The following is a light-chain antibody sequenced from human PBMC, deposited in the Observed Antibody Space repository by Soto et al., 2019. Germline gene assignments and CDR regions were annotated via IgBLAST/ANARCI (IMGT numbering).Light chain of an antibody. J-gene: IGKJ1*01. CDR3: QQYNNWPRRK. Sequence: EIVMTQSPATLSVSPGERATLSCRASQSVSSNLAWYQQKPGQAPRLLIYGASTRATGIPARFSGSGSGTEFTLTISSLQSEDFAVYYCQQYNNWPRRKFGQGTKVDNK. CDR1: QSVSSN. CDR2: GAS. V-gene: IGKV3-15*01.